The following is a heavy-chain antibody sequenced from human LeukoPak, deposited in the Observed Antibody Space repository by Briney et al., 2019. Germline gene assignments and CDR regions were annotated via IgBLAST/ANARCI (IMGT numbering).Heavy chain of an antibody. Sequence: VGGLRVSCAASGFTFISYAMRGGRQAPRKGLEYGSAISSNGGSTYYANSVKGRVPISKDNSKNTLYLQMGRLRAEHMAVYYCARAPMSGDYYFDHWGQGTLVTVPS. V-gene: IGHV3-64*01. CDR3: ARAPMSGDYYFDH. CDR2: ISSNGGST. CDR1: GFTFISYA. D-gene: IGHD2-21*02. J-gene: IGHJ4*02.